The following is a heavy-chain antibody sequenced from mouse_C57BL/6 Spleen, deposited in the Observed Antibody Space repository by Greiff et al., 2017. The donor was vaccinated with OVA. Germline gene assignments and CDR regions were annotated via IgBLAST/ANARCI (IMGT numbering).Heavy chain of an antibody. CDR1: GYTFTSYW. Sequence: VQLKQPGAELVMPGASVKLSCKASGYTFTSYWMHWVKQRPGQGLEWIGEIDPSDSYTNYNQKFKGKSTLTVDKSSSTAYMQLISLTSEDSAVYYCASAYGRTYAMDYWGQGTSVTVSS. J-gene: IGHJ4*01. V-gene: IGHV1-69*01. CDR3: ASAYGRTYAMDY. D-gene: IGHD1-1*01. CDR2: IDPSDSYT.